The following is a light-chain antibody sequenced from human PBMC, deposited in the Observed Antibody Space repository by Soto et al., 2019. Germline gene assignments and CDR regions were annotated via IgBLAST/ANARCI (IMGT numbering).Light chain of an antibody. J-gene: IGKJ1*01. CDR3: QQYNAFWT. CDR1: QSVNSW. CDR2: DVS. V-gene: IGKV1-5*01. Sequence: DIPMTQSPSTLSASVGGRVTITCRASQSVNSWLAWYQQKPGKAPKLLIYDVSTLESGVPSRFSGSGSGTEFTLTISSLQPDDFATYYCQQYNAFWTFGQGTKVEIK.